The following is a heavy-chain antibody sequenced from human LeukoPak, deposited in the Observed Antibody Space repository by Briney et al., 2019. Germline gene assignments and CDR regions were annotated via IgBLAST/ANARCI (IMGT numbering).Heavy chain of an antibody. CDR2: IYYSGTT. D-gene: IGHD3-9*01. CDR1: GGSISSSHYY. CDR3: ARTPRYFDWLFDY. V-gene: IGHV4-39*01. Sequence: PSETLSLTCTVSGGSISSSHYYWGWIRQPPGKGLEWIGTIYYSGTTYYNPSLESRVTISEDTSKNQFSLTLKSVTAADTAVYYCARTPRYFDWLFDYWGQGTLVTVSS. J-gene: IGHJ4*02.